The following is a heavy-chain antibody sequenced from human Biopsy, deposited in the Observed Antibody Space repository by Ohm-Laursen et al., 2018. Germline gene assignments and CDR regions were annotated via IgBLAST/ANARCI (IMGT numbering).Heavy chain of an antibody. CDR1: SYTFTDYN. Sequence: ASVKVSCKASSYTFTDYNIHWVRQSPGQGLEWMGWVNPNSGATNSAEKFQGTVTMTRDTSISTAYLALGSLRSADTAIYYCARDPLNGHKHFDYWGQGSLVTVSS. J-gene: IGHJ4*02. V-gene: IGHV1-2*02. CDR2: VNPNSGAT. CDR3: ARDPLNGHKHFDY. D-gene: IGHD2-8*01.